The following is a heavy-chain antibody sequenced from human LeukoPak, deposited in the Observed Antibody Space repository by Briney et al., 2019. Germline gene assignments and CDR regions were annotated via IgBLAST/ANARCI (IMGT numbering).Heavy chain of an antibody. CDR1: GFTFSSYG. Sequence: GVSLRLSCAASGFTFSSYGTHWVRQAPGKGLEWVAVISYDGSNKYYADSVKGRFTISRDNSKNTLYLQMNSLRAEDTAVYYCARESGGAGMDVWGQGTTVTVSS. CDR2: ISYDGSNK. J-gene: IGHJ6*02. CDR3: ARESGGAGMDV. V-gene: IGHV3-30*03. D-gene: IGHD2-15*01.